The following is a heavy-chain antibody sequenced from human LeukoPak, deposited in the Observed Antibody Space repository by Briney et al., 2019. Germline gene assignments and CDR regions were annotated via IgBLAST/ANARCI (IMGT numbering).Heavy chain of an antibody. V-gene: IGHV4-59*01. CDR2: IYYSGST. CDR1: GGCISSYY. Sequence: SETLSLTCTVSGGCISSYYWSWIRQPPGKGLEWIGYIYYSGSTNYNPSLKSRVTISVDTSKNQFSLKLSSVTAADTAVYYCARNHDAFDIWGQGTMVTVSS. CDR3: ARNHDAFDI. J-gene: IGHJ3*02.